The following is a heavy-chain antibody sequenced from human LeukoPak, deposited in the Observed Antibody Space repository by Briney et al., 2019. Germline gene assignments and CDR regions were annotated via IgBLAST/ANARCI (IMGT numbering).Heavy chain of an antibody. CDR1: GFIFSASP. J-gene: IGHJ4*02. D-gene: IGHD1-7*01. CDR3: ARGSNWNYYGAFDY. CDR2: ISYDGSNK. Sequence: GGSLKLSCAASGFIFSASPMHWVRQAPGKGLEWVAVISYDGSNKYYADSVKGRFTISRDNSKNTLYLQMNSLRAEDTAVYYCARGSNWNYYGAFDYWGQGTLVTVSS. V-gene: IGHV3-30-3*01.